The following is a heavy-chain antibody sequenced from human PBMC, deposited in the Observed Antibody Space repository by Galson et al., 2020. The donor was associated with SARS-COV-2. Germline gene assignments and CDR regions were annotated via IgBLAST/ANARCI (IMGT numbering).Heavy chain of an antibody. V-gene: IGHV4-34*01. Sequence: SQASETLSLTCAVYGGSFSDYLWSWVRQTPGKGLEWIGEINHSGTTSYNPSLKGRVTISVDTSKNQFSLRLSSVTAADRGVYYCARGTRDITMIVVVMTSVSSHHDFWGQGTLVTVSS. CDR2: INHSGTT. D-gene: IGHD3-22*01. J-gene: IGHJ4*02. CDR1: GGSFSDYL. CDR3: ARGTRDITMIVVVMTSVSSHHDF.